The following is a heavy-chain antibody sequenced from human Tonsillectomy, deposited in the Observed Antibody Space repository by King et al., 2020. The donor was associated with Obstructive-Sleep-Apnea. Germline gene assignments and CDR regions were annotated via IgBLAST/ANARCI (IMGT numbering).Heavy chain of an antibody. J-gene: IGHJ4*02. D-gene: IGHD6-19*01. V-gene: IGHV4-31*03. CDR3: ARTLFSSGWYFDS. CDR1: GGSISSGEYY. Sequence: QLQESGPGLVKPSQTLSLTCTVSGGSISSGEYYCSWIRQHPGKGLEWIGFINYSGSTHYNPFLKSRVSISVDTSKNHFSLKLNSVTAADTAVYFCARTLFSSGWYFDSWGQGTLVTVSS. CDR2: INYSGST.